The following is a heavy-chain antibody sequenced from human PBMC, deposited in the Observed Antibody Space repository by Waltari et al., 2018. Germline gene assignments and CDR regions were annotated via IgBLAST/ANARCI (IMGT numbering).Heavy chain of an antibody. V-gene: IGHV3-33*01. Sequence: QVQLVESGGGVVQPGRSLRLSCAASGFTFSSYGMHWVRQAPGKGLELVEVIWYDGSNKYYADSVKGRFTISRENSKNTLYLQMNSLRAEDTAVYYCASLSGSTAGYWGQGTLVTVSS. D-gene: IGHD5-12*01. CDR3: ASLSGSTAGY. CDR2: IWYDGSNK. J-gene: IGHJ4*02. CDR1: GFTFSSYG.